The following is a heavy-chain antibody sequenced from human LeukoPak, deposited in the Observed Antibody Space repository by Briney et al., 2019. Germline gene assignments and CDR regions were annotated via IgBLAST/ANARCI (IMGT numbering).Heavy chain of an antibody. CDR2: ISGSGGSI. D-gene: IGHD1-26*01. J-gene: IGHJ4*02. V-gene: IGHV3-23*01. CDR3: AKGRGSWDFDY. CDR1: GFTFSSYA. Sequence: GGSLRLSCAASGFTFSSYAMSWVRQAPGKGLEWVSAISGSGGSIYYADSVKGRFTISRDNSKNTLYLQMNRLRAEDTALYYCAKGRGSWDFDYWGQGTLVTVSS.